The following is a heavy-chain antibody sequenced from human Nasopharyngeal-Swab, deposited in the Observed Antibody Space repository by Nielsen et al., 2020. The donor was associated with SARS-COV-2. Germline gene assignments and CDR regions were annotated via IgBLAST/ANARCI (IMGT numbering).Heavy chain of an antibody. J-gene: IGHJ6*02. CDR2: VVHTGRT. Sequence: SETLSFTCAVHVGSFSAYYWSWVRQPPGKGLEWIGEVVHTGRTNNNPSLQSRVTMSVDTSKNQFSLTLSSVTAADTAVYYCARGGYQLLLRSYYYGMDVWSQGTTVTVSS. CDR1: VGSFSAYY. V-gene: IGHV4-34*12. D-gene: IGHD2-2*01. CDR3: ARGGYQLLLRSYYYGMDV.